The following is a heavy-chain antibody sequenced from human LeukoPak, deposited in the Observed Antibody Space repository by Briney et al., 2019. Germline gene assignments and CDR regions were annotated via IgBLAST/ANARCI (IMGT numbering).Heavy chain of an antibody. Sequence: GGSLRLSCAASGFTFSSYAVSWVRQAPGKGLEWVSAISGSGGSTYYADSVEGRFTISRDNSKNTLYLQMNSLRAEDTAVYYCAKDRLRYSSGWYYFDYWGQGTLVTVSS. CDR1: GFTFSSYA. CDR2: ISGSGGST. V-gene: IGHV3-23*01. D-gene: IGHD6-19*01. J-gene: IGHJ4*02. CDR3: AKDRLRYSSGWYYFDY.